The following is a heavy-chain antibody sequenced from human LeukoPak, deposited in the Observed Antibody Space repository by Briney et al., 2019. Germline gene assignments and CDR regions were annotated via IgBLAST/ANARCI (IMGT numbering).Heavy chain of an antibody. CDR1: GYIFTSYY. D-gene: IGHD6-13*01. J-gene: IGHJ4*02. CDR3: ARDRQQLVVDY. CDR2: IIPILGIA. V-gene: IGHV1-69*04. Sequence: SVNVSCKASGYIFTSYYMHWVRQAPGQGLEWMGRIIPILGIANYAQKFQGRVTITADKSTSTAYMELSSLRSEDTAVYYCARDRQQLVVDYWGQGTLVTVSS.